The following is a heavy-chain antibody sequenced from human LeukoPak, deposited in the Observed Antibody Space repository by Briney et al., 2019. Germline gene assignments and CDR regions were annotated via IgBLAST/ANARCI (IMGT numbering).Heavy chain of an antibody. CDR1: GASISTGGFY. Sequence: PSETLSLTCTISGASISTGGFYWTWIRQPPGEGLEWIGYIYYTGSVDYNASLKSRLTISLDTSKNRFSLKLNSVTAADTAVYYCARDHSYYFGSQTSTLDVWGQGTAVTVSS. D-gene: IGHD3-10*01. J-gene: IGHJ6*02. V-gene: IGHV4-31*03. CDR2: IYYTGSV. CDR3: ARDHSYYFGSQTSTLDV.